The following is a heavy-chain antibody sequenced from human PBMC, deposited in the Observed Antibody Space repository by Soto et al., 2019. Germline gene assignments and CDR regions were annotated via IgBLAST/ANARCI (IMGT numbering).Heavy chain of an antibody. Sequence: ASVKVSCKASGYTFASYYIHWVRQAPGQGLDWMGIINPTGGTTSYAQKFQGRVTMTRDTSTSTVYMELSSLRSEDTGVYYCARDYSLGYSSSRSNWFDPWGQGTLVTAPQ. D-gene: IGHD6-13*01. J-gene: IGHJ5*02. CDR1: GYTFASYY. CDR2: INPTGGTT. CDR3: ARDYSLGYSSSRSNWFDP. V-gene: IGHV1-46*01.